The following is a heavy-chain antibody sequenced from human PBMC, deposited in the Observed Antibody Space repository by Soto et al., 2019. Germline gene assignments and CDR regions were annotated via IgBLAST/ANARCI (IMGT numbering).Heavy chain of an antibody. J-gene: IGHJ6*03. CDR1: GFTFSNAW. Sequence: PGGSLRLSCAASGFTFSNAWMSWVRQAPGKGLEWVGRIKSKTDGGTTDYAAPVKGRFAISRDDSKNTLYLQMNSLKTEDTAVYYWTTDTPGWYYYMDGWGKGTTVTLSS. CDR2: IKSKTDGGTT. CDR3: TTDTPGWYYYMDG. V-gene: IGHV3-15*01.